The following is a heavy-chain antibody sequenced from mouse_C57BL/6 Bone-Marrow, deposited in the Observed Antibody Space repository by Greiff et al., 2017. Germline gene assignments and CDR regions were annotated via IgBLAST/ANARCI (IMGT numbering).Heavy chain of an antibody. CDR1: GFNIKDYY. CDR3: TRTLSYYGTNY. CDR2: IDPEDGET. Sequence: DVQLQEPGAELVKPGASVKLSCTASGFNIKDYYIHWVKQRTEQGLEWIGRIDPEDGETKYAPKFQDKATITADTSSNTAYLQLSSLTSEDTSVYYVTRTLSYYGTNYWGQGTTLTVSS. D-gene: IGHD1-1*01. J-gene: IGHJ2*01. V-gene: IGHV14-2*01.